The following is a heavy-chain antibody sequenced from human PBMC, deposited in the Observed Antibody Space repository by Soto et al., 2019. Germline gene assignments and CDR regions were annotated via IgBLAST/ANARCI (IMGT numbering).Heavy chain of an antibody. D-gene: IGHD1-7*01. V-gene: IGHV4-4*02. CDR3: ASRDPGTSVDY. CDR1: GGSFTSNNW. Sequence: SETLSLTCAVSGGSFTSNNWWTWVRQPPGQGLEWIGEIYRTGSTNYNPSLRSRVTISLDKSENQFSLKVTSLTAADTAVYYCASRDPGTSVDYWGQGTLVTVSS. J-gene: IGHJ4*02. CDR2: IYRTGST.